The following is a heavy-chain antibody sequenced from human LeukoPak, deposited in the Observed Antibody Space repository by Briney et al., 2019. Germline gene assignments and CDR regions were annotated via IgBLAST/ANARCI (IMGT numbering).Heavy chain of an antibody. D-gene: IGHD1-1*01. CDR2: IYSGGST. CDR1: GFTVSSNY. CDR3: ARDPSTGTSLFDY. Sequence: GGSLRLSCAASGFTVSSNYMSWVRQAPGKGLEWVSVIYSGGSTYYADSVKGRFTISRDNSKNTLYLQMNSLRAEDTAVYYCARDPSTGTSLFDYWGQGTLVTVSS. J-gene: IGHJ4*02. V-gene: IGHV3-66*01.